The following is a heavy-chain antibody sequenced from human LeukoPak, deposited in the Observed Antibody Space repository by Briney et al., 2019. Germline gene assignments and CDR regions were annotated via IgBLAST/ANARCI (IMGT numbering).Heavy chain of an antibody. Sequence: ASVKVSCKASGYTFASYDINWVRQATGQGLEWMGYVNPNSGNTGYAQNFQGRVTITRTTSISTAYMEVSGLRSDDTAVYYCARDPHPCGGDCYTNGAFDIWGQGTLVTVSS. J-gene: IGHJ3*02. CDR3: ARDPHPCGGDCYTNGAFDI. D-gene: IGHD2-21*02. CDR2: VNPNSGNT. CDR1: GYTFASYD. V-gene: IGHV1-8*03.